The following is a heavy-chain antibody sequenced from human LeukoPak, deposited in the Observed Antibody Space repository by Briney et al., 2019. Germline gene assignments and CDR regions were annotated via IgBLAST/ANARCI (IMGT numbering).Heavy chain of an antibody. V-gene: IGHV5-51*01. D-gene: IGHD5-24*01. J-gene: IGHJ4*02. CDR3: ARQDGRALDYFAY. Sequence: GESLKSSGKGPGYTLAIYRSGWVRQMPGKGLEWMGIIYPADSDTRYSPSFQGQVTISADKSTSTAYLQWSSLKASDTAMYYCARQDGRALDYFAYWGQRTLVTVSS. CDR2: IYPADSDT. CDR1: GYTLAIYR.